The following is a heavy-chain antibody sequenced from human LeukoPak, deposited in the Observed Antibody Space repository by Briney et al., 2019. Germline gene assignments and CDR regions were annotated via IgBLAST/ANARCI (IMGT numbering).Heavy chain of an antibody. V-gene: IGHV3-33*01. CDR2: IWSDGSSK. CDR1: GVSFSSYG. J-gene: IGHJ6*02. Sequence: GGSLRLSCAESGVSFSSYGMHWVRQAPGKGLEWVAVIWSDGSSKHSADSVKGGFTISRDNSKNTLYMQMNSPRAEDTAVYHCARGQSPSYYDMDVWGEGTTVTVSS. D-gene: IGHD6-19*01. CDR3: ARGQSPSYYDMDV.